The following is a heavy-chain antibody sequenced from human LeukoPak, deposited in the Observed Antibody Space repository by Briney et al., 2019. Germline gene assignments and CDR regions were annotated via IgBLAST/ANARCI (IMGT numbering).Heavy chain of an antibody. D-gene: IGHD2-21*02. V-gene: IGHV3-23*01. CDR1: GFTFSSYA. CDR3: AKDQRYCGGDCYSSFDY. Sequence: GGSLRLSCAASGFTFSSYAMSWVRQAPGKGLEWVSAISVSGGSTYYADSVKGRFTISRDNSKNTLYLQMNSLRAEDTAVYYCAKDQRYCGGDCYSSFDYWGQGTLVTVSS. CDR2: ISVSGGST. J-gene: IGHJ4*02.